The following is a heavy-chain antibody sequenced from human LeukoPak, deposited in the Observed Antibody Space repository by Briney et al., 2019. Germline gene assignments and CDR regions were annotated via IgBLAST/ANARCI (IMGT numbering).Heavy chain of an antibody. Sequence: GGSLRLSCAASGFTFSSFWMSWVRQAPGKGLEWVANINQDGSEKNHVDSVKGRFIISRDNAKTSLYLQMNSLRAEDTAVYSCARGYCTSSSCYNDYWGQGTLVTVSS. D-gene: IGHD2-2*02. CDR2: INQDGSEK. CDR3: ARGYCTSSSCYNDY. CDR1: GFTFSSFW. J-gene: IGHJ4*02. V-gene: IGHV3-7*01.